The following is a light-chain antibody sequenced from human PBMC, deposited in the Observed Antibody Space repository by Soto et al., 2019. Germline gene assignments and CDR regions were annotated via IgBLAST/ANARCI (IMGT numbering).Light chain of an antibody. CDR1: SSDVGGQKY. CDR3: SLYTITSTLL. J-gene: IGLJ2*01. V-gene: IGLV2-14*01. CDR2: EVT. Sequence: QSALTQPASVSGSPGQSITISCTGTSSDVGGQKYVSWYQQHPGKAPKLLIYEVTYRPSGVSNRFSGSKSGNTASLTISGLQADDEADYYCSLYTITSTLLFGGGTKVTVL.